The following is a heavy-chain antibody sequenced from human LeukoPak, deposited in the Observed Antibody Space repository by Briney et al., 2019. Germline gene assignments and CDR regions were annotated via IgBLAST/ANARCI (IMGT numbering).Heavy chain of an antibody. V-gene: IGHV3-13*01. CDR3: ARGGIQVSGIDEFDY. CDR1: GFTFIDYD. J-gene: IGHJ4*02. CDR2: IGIRGDT. Sequence: GGALRLSCAASGFTFIDYDMHWVRQGIGKGLEWVSAIGIRGDTHYSGSVKGRFTISRENAESSLYLQMNSLRAEDTAVYYCARGGIQVSGIDEFDYWGQGTLVTDSS. D-gene: IGHD6-19*01.